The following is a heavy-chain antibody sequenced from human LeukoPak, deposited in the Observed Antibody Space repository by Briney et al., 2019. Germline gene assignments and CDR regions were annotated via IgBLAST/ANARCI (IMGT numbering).Heavy chain of an antibody. D-gene: IGHD2-15*01. J-gene: IGHJ4*02. V-gene: IGHV1-8*02. CDR2: MNPNSGNT. CDR1: GYTFIGYY. CDR3: AMCSGGSCYLFDY. Sequence: ASVKVSCKASGYTFIGYYIQWVRQAPGQGLEWMGWMNPNSGNTGYAQKFQGRVTMTRNTSISTAYMELSSLRSEDTAVYYCAMCSGGSCYLFDYWGQGTLVTVSS.